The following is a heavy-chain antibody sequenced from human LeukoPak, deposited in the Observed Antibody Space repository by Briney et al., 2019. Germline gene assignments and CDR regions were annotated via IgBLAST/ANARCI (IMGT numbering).Heavy chain of an antibody. V-gene: IGHV3-30*02. D-gene: IGHD3-16*01. CDR1: GFTFSIAG. J-gene: IGHJ4*02. CDR2: IRYDGSNK. Sequence: GGSLRLSQAASGFTFSIAGIDWVRQAPGKGLKWVAFIRYDGSNKYYADSVKGRFTMSRDNSKNTLYLQMDSLRVEDTAVYYCAKEVWMAVALGYWGQGTLVTVSS. CDR3: AKEVWMAVALGY.